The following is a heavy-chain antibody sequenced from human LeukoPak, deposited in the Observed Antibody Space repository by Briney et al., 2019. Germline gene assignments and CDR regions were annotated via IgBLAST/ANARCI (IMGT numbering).Heavy chain of an antibody. CDR2: ISGSGGST. D-gene: IGHD5-12*01. J-gene: IGHJ4*02. CDR3: AKPFYYSGYDFAL. Sequence: GGSLRLSCAASGFTFSSYAMSWVRKAPGKGLEWVSAISGSGGSTYYADSVKGRFTISRDNSKNTLYLQMNSLRAEDTAVYCCAKPFYYSGYDFALWGQGTLVTVPS. CDR1: GFTFSSYA. V-gene: IGHV3-23*01.